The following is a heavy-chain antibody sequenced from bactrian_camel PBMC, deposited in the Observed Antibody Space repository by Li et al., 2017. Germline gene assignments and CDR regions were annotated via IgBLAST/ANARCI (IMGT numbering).Heavy chain of an antibody. D-gene: IGHD5*01. V-gene: IGHV3S1*01. CDR1: GYPYTAGC. J-gene: IGHJ4*01. Sequence: VQLVESGGGSVQVGGSLRLSCTVSGYPYTAGCIAWFRQAPGKEREGVAAIYTGGDITYYADNVKGRFTISRDNAKNAVYLQMNDLKPEDAATYYCAANGLMKGITYYGWGPLWGQGTQVTVS. CDR3: AANGLMKGITYYGWGPL. CDR2: IYTGGDIT.